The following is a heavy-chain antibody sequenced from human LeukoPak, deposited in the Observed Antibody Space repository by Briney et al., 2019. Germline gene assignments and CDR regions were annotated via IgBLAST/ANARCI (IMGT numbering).Heavy chain of an antibody. CDR1: GGTFSSYA. V-gene: IGHV1-69*13. J-gene: IGHJ4*01. CDR2: IIPIFGTA. D-gene: IGHD5-24*01. Sequence: SVKVSCKASGGTFSSYAISWVRQAPGQGLEWMGGIIPIFGTANNAQKFQGRVTITADESTSTAYMELSSLRSEDTAVYYCARCRTWGGYRPPYFDYWGQGTLVTVSS. CDR3: ARCRTWGGYRPPYFDY.